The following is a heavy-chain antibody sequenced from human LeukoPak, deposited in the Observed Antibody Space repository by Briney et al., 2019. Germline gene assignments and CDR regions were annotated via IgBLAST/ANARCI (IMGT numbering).Heavy chain of an antibody. J-gene: IGHJ6*04. V-gene: IGHV1-2*02. D-gene: IGHD1-7*01. CDR3: ARAWGWWNYVVDF. CDR2: INPNSGGT. CDR1: GYTFTGYY. Sequence: ASVKVSCKASGYTFTGYYMHWVRQAPGQGLEWMGWINPNSGGTTYAQKFQGRVTMTRDTSIGTAYMELSSLRSDDTAVYYCARAWGWWNYVVDFWGKGTTVTVSS.